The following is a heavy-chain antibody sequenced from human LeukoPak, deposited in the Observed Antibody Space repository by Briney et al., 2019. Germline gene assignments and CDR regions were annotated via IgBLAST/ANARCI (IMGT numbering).Heavy chain of an antibody. CDR2: ISPSGGST. CDR3: ARIDYYESSGYYYPLLDF. J-gene: IGHJ4*02. D-gene: IGHD3-22*01. CDR1: GFTFSNYA. Sequence: GGSLRLSCAASGFTFSNYAMSWVRQAPGKGLEWVSTISPSGGSTHYEDSVKGRFTISRDTSKNTLYLQMNSLRAEDTAVYSCARIDYYESSGYYYPLLDFWGQGTLVTVSS. V-gene: IGHV3-23*01.